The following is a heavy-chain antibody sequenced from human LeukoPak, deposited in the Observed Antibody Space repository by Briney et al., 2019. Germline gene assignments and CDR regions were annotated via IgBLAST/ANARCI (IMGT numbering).Heavy chain of an antibody. CDR2: VKSKDVGATT. D-gene: IGHD2/OR15-2a*01. J-gene: IGHJ4*02. CDR3: ATDLAHGYFGS. CDR1: GFTFSYVW. Sequence: GGSLRLSCAASGFTFSYVWMSWVRQAPGKGLGWVGRVKSKDVGATTDYAAPVKGRFTISRDDSKNSVYLQMDSLKTEDTAVYYCATDLAHGYFGSWGQGTLVTVSS. V-gene: IGHV3-15*01.